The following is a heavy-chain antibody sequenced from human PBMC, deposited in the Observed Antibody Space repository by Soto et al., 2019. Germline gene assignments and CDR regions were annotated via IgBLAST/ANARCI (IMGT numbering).Heavy chain of an antibody. V-gene: IGHV1-69*01. CDR1: GGSFSDYA. CDR3: ARDPQKYYDLGVDV. D-gene: IGHD3-3*01. J-gene: IGHJ6*02. CDR2: IIPMLGTP. Sequence: QVQLVRSGAELKKPGSSVRVSCKASGGSFSDYAISWVRQAPGQGLEWVGGIIPMLGTPNYAPELQGRVTITADASTSTVYMELSSLRSEDTAVYYCARDPQKYYDLGVDVWGQGTTVIVSS.